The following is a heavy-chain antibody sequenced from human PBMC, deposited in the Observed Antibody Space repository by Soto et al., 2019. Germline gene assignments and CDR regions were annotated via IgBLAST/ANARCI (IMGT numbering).Heavy chain of an antibody. J-gene: IGHJ4*02. V-gene: IGHV4-59*01. D-gene: IGHD5-12*01. CDR2: IYYSGST. CDR3: ARGEWLATIKHCFAY. Sequence: SETLSLTCTVSGGSMSSYYWSWIRQSPGKGLEWIGYIYYSGSTNYNPSLKSRVAISLDTSKNQFSLMLSSVTAADTAVYYCARGEWLATIKHCFAYWGQGALVTVSS. CDR1: GGSMSSYY.